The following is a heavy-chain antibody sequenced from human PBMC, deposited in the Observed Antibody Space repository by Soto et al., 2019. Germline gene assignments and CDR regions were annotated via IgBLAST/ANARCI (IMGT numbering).Heavy chain of an antibody. Sequence: SETLSLTCAVYGTSFSNYYWGWIRQPPGKGLEWIGGISPSGSTNYNPSLKRRVSISVDTSKNQFSLHLTSVTATDTAVYYCATVVIPGTRHTDFDSRGQGVSVTVSS. J-gene: IGHJ5*01. CDR2: ISPSGST. CDR3: ATVVIPGTRHTDFDS. V-gene: IGHV4-34*01. D-gene: IGHD2-21*01. CDR1: GTSFSNYY.